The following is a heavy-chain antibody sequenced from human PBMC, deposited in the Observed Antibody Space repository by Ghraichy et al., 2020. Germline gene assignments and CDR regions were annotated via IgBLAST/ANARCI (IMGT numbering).Heavy chain of an antibody. Sequence: SETLSLTCAVYGGSFSGYYWSWIRQPPGKGLEWIGEINHSGSTNYNPSLKSRVTISVDTSKNQFSLKLSSVTAADTAVYYCARGGGGILGSGSYYNRFYYGMDVWGQGTTVTVSS. CDR3: ARGGGGILGSGSYYNRFYYGMDV. CDR1: GGSFSGYY. CDR2: INHSGST. D-gene: IGHD3-10*01. J-gene: IGHJ6*02. V-gene: IGHV4-34*01.